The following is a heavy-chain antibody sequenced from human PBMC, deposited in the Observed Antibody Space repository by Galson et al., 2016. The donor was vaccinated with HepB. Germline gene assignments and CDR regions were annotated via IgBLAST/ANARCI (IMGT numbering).Heavy chain of an antibody. CDR3: VKDGASGSGQYYSGGRLHTYSHYDLDV. CDR2: ISWNTDNV. D-gene: IGHD3-10*01. Sequence: SLRLSCAASGFSFENFAMHWVRQVPGEGLEWVSGISWNTDNVGYADSVKGRFTIPRDNAKNSLYMQMSSLRAEDTASYHCVKDGASGSGQYYSGGRLHTYSHYDLDVWGHGTAVTVSS. V-gene: IGHV3-9*01. CDR1: GFSFENFA. J-gene: IGHJ6*02.